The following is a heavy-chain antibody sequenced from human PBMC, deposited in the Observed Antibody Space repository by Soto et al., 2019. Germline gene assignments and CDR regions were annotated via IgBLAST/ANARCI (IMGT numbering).Heavy chain of an antibody. CDR2: IYYTGNT. Sequence: SLTCTVSGGSISSSSYYWGWIRRPPGKGLEWIGSIYYTGNTYYNPSLKSRVSISVDTSKNQFSLKLSSVTAADTAVYYCARKPMVRGIIGYFDSWGQGTLVTVSS. CDR3: ARKPMVRGIIGYFDS. CDR1: GGSISSSSYY. D-gene: IGHD3-10*01. J-gene: IGHJ4*02. V-gene: IGHV4-39*01.